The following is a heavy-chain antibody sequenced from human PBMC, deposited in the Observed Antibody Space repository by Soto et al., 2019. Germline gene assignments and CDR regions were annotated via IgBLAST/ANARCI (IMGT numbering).Heavy chain of an antibody. D-gene: IGHD3-10*01. CDR2: IYPGDSDT. V-gene: IGHV5-51*01. CDR1: GYRFSSYW. CDR3: ARRDGSGSYVIYSAFDI. J-gene: IGHJ3*02. Sequence: PGEAQKLSCKRSGYRFSSYWIGWVRQMPRTGLEWMGIIYPGDSDTRYSPSFQGQVTSSADKSISTAYLQWSSLKASDTAMYYCARRDGSGSYVIYSAFDIWGQGTMVTVSS.